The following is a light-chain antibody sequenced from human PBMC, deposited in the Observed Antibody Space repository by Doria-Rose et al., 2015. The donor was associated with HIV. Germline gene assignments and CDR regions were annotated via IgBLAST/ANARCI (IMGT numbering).Light chain of an antibody. V-gene: IGKV3-20*01. Sequence: EIVLTQSPGTLSLSPGESATLSCRASQSFSSTYLAWYQQQPGQAPSLLIYDGSTRATGITDRFSASGSGTDFTLTINRLEPEDFAPYYCHQYGTSWTFGQGTKVEI. J-gene: IGKJ1*01. CDR1: QSFSSTY. CDR3: HQYGTSWT. CDR2: DGS.